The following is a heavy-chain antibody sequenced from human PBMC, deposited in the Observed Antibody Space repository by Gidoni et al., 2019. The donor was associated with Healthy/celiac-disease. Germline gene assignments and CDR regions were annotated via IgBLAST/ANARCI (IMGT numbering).Heavy chain of an antibody. CDR3: ARDARITIFGVPRDWFDP. D-gene: IGHD3-3*01. J-gene: IGHJ5*02. CDR2: ISAYNGNT. V-gene: IGHV1-18*01. Sequence: QVQLVQSGAEVKKPGASVKVSCKASGYTFTSYGISWVRQAPGQGLEWMGWISAYNGNTNYAQKLQGRVTMTTDTSTSTAYMELRSLRSDDTAVYYCARDARITIFGVPRDWFDPWGQGTLVTVSS. CDR1: GYTFTSYG.